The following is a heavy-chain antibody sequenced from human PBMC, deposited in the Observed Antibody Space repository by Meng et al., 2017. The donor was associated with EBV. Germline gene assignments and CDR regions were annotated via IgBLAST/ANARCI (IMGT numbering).Heavy chain of an antibody. D-gene: IGHD6-19*01. CDR3: ARVGIAVAGTGDY. CDR2: INPNTGGT. J-gene: IGHJ4*02. CDR1: GYTFTRYY. V-gene: IGHV1-2*06. Sequence: VHSGAEVKKPGPPVKVSCKSSGYTFTRYYMHWVRQAPGQGLEWMGRINPNTGGTNYAQKLQGRVTMTRDTSISTAYTELRRLRSDDTAVYYCARVGIAVAGTGDYWGQGTLVTVSS.